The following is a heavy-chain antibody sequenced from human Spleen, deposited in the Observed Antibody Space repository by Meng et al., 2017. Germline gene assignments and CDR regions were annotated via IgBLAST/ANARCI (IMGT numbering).Heavy chain of an antibody. V-gene: IGHV3-74*01. J-gene: IGHJ6*02. CDR3: ARGGGEGYYYNGMDV. D-gene: IGHD3-16*01. CDR2: INGDGTIT. CDR1: GFTFSTYW. Sequence: GESLKISCAASGFTFSTYWMHWVRQAPGQGLLWVSRINGDGTITTYADSVKGRFTITRDNAKHTMYPQMNSQWTEDTAVYYCARGGGEGYYYNGMDVWGQGTTVTVSS.